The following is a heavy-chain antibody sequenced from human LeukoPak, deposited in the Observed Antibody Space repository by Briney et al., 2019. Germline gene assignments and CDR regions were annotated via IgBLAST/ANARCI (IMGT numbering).Heavy chain of an antibody. Sequence: ASVKVSCKASGYTFNTYGISWARQAPGQRPEWRGWTNTDNGNTKYAQKFKGRVTMTTDSSTSIAYMELRSIRSDDTAVYYCARKGCTGDCYRFDPWGQGTLVTVSS. CDR3: ARKGCTGDCYRFDP. D-gene: IGHD2-21*02. CDR1: GYTFNTYG. V-gene: IGHV1-18*01. CDR2: TNTDNGNT. J-gene: IGHJ5*02.